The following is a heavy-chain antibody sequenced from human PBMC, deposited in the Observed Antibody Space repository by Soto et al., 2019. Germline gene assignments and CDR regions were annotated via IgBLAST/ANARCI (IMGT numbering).Heavy chain of an antibody. CDR1: GFNVGAFA. J-gene: IGHJ4*02. CDR2: ISVSDAFI. D-gene: IGHD6-13*01. Sequence: GGSLRLSCAASGFNVGAFAVNWVRQAPGKGLEWVSGISVSDAFIYYADSVRGRFSISRDASENILYLQMNSLRVDDTALYYCAREPVEGISGLDYWGPGTLVTVSS. V-gene: IGHV3-23*01. CDR3: AREPVEGISGLDY.